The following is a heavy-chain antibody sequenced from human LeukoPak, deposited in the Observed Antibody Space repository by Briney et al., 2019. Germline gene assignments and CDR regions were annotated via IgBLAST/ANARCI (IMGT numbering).Heavy chain of an antibody. CDR1: GDSISSGGYH. D-gene: IGHD6-13*01. J-gene: IGHJ4*02. V-gene: IGHV4-31*03. CDR2: IYDSGST. CDR3: ARVKYTSSWHPADS. Sequence: PSETLSLTCTVSGDSISSGGYHWNWIRQRPGKGLEWIGYIYDSGSTYYSSSLKSRLTISVDTSKNQFSLRLNSVTAADTAVYYCARVKYTSSWHPADSWGQGALVTVSS.